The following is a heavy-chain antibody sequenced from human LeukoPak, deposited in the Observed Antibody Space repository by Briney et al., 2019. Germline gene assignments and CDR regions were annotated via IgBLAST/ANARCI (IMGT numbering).Heavy chain of an antibody. Sequence: GGSLRLSCAASGFTFSSYGVHWVRQAPGKGLEWVAVISYDGSSEYYADSVKGRFTISRDNSKNTLYLQMNSLRAEDTAVYYCAKDFSALVVLAATYYYYYGMDVWGQGTTVTVSS. CDR3: AKDFSALVVLAATYYYYYGMDV. D-gene: IGHD2-2*01. J-gene: IGHJ6*02. CDR1: GFTFSSYG. V-gene: IGHV3-30*18. CDR2: ISYDGSSE.